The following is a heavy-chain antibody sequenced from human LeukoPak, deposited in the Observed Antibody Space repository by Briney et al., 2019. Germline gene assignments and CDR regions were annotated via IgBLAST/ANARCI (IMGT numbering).Heavy chain of an antibody. CDR2: IYYSGST. V-gene: IGHV4-30-4*01. CDR3: ARDHQLRGFDY. CDR1: GGSISSGDYY. Sequence: PSETLSLTCTVFGGSISSGDYYWSWIRQPPGKGLEWIGYIYYSGSTYYNPSLKSRVTISVDTSKNQFSLKLSSVTAADTAVYYCARDHQLRGFDYWGQGTLVTVSS. D-gene: IGHD2-2*01. J-gene: IGHJ4*02.